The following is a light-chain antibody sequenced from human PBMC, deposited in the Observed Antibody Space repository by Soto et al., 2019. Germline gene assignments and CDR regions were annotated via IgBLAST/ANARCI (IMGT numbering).Light chain of an antibody. J-gene: IGKJ4*01. CDR3: QQYNTYSSLT. CDR1: QSISSW. V-gene: IGKV1-5*01. Sequence: DTQMTQSPSTLSASVGDRVTITCRASQSISSWLAWYQQKLGRAPRLLIYDASSLESGVPSRFSGSGYGTEFTLTISSLQPDDFATYYCQQYNTYSSLTFGGGTKVDIK. CDR2: DAS.